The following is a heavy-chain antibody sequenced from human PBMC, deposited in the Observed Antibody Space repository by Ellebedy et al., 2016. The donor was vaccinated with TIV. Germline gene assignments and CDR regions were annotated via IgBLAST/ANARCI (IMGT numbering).Heavy chain of an antibody. V-gene: IGHV5-51*01. J-gene: IGHJ4*02. CDR3: ATIPKGDSSDY. Sequence: GESLKISXKGSGYSFTNYWIGWVRQMPGKGLEWMGIIYPADSDTRYSPSFQGQVTISADKSISTAYLQWSSLKASDTAMYYCATIPKGDSSDYWGQGTLVTVSS. CDR2: IYPADSDT. D-gene: IGHD3-16*01. CDR1: GYSFTNYW.